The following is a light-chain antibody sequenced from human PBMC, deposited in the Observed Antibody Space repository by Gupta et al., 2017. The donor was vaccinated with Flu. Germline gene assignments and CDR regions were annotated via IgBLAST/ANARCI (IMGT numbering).Light chain of an antibody. CDR2: GAS. J-gene: IGKJ4*01. CDR1: QSISSSY. Sequence: EIVLMQSPRTLSLSPGERATLSCRASQSISSSYLAWYQQKPGQAPSLLIYGASSRATGIPDRFSGSGSGTDFTLTISRLEPEDFAVYYCQHGDYSPRAFGGWTKVEIK. V-gene: IGKV3-20*01. CDR3: QHGDYSPRA.